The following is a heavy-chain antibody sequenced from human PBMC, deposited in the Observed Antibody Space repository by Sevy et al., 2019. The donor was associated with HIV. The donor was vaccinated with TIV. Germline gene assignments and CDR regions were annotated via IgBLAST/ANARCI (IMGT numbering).Heavy chain of an antibody. CDR2: ISSSSSTI. J-gene: IGHJ4*02. D-gene: IGHD3-3*01. V-gene: IGHV3-48*01. Sequence: GGSLRLSCAASGFTFSSYSMNWVRQAPGKGLEWVSYISSSSSTIYYADSVKGRFTISRDNAKNSLYLQMNSLRAEDTAVYYCARDTPDDFFVVFPGYFDYWGQGTLVTVSS. CDR1: GFTFSSYS. CDR3: ARDTPDDFFVVFPGYFDY.